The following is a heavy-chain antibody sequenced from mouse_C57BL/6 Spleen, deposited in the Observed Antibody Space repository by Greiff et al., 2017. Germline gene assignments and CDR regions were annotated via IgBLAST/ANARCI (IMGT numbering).Heavy chain of an antibody. V-gene: IGHV5-6*01. J-gene: IGHJ2*01. CDR2: ISSGGSYT. CDR3: ARHDGSSRDYFDY. CDR1: GFTFSSYG. Sequence: EVHLVESGGDLVKPGGSLKLSCAASGFTFSSYGMSWVRQTPDKRLEWVATISSGGSYTYYPDSVKGRFTISSDNAKNTLYLQMSRLKSEDTAMYYCARHDGSSRDYFDYWGQGTTLTVSS. D-gene: IGHD1-1*01.